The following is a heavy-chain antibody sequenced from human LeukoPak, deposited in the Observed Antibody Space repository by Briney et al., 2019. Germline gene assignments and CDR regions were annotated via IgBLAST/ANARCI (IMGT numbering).Heavy chain of an antibody. Sequence: SETLSLTCAVYGGSFSGYYWSWIRQPPGKGLEWIGEINHSGSTNYNPSLKSRVTISVDTSKNQFSLKLSSVTAADTAVYYCARELRYYYMDAWGKGTTVTVSS. V-gene: IGHV4-34*01. CDR3: ARELRYYYMDA. J-gene: IGHJ6*03. CDR2: INHSGST. CDR1: GGSFSGYY.